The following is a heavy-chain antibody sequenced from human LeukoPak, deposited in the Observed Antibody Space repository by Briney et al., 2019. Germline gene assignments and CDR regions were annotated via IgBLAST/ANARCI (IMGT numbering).Heavy chain of an antibody. Sequence: GGSLRLSCAASGFXFSSYWMHWVRQAPGKGQVWVSRISSDGTDTTYAASVKGRFTISRDNAKNTLYLQMNSLRAEDTAVYYCARDVNHAMDVWGQGTTVIVSS. V-gene: IGHV3-74*01. J-gene: IGHJ6*02. CDR1: GFXFSSYW. CDR3: ARDVNHAMDV. CDR2: ISSDGTDT.